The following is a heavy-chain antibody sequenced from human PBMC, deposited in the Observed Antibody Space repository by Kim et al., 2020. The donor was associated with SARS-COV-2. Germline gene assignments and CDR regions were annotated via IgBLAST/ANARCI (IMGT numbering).Heavy chain of an antibody. D-gene: IGHD6-13*01. J-gene: IGHJ4*02. Sequence: SVRGRLTISRENSKNPLYLQMNSLRAEDTAVYYCAKVGARIAAAGTFDYWGQGTLVTVSS. CDR3: AKVGARIAAAGTFDY. V-gene: IGHV3-23*01.